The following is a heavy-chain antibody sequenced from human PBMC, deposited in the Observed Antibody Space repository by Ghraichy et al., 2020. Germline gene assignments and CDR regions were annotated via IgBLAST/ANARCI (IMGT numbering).Heavy chain of an antibody. Sequence: SETLSLTCTVSGSSVSSGYNWGWIRQAPGKGREWVGSISHGASTYYNPSLETRVIISVDTSRNQFSLKLSSVTAADTAFYYCGRPDWRYCSSHSCYTFDYWGQGTLVTVSS. J-gene: IGHJ4*02. CDR1: GSSVSSGYN. CDR2: ISHGAST. V-gene: IGHV4-38-2*02. D-gene: IGHD2-2*02. CDR3: GRPDWRYCSSHSCYTFDY.